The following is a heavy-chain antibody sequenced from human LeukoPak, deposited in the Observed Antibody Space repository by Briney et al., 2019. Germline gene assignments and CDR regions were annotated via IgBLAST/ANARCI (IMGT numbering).Heavy chain of an antibody. J-gene: IGHJ3*02. CDR1: GFTFSSYS. D-gene: IGHD6-13*01. Sequence: GGSLRLSCAASGFTFSSYSMNWVRQAPGKGLEWVSPISSSSSYIYYADSVKGRFTISRDNAKNSLYLQMNSLRAEDTAVYYCARRGYGKAFDIWGQGTMVTVSS. CDR3: ARRGYGKAFDI. CDR2: ISSSSSYI. V-gene: IGHV3-21*01.